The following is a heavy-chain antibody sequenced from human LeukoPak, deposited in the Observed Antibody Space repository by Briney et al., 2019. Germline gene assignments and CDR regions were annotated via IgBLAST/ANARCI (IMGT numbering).Heavy chain of an antibody. CDR3: ASRYYDSSGYCYSDY. V-gene: IGHV1-69*05. Sequence: SVKVSCKASGGTFSSYAISWVRQAPGQGLEWMGGIIPIFGTANYAQKFQGRVTITTDESTSTAYMELSSLRSEDTAVYYCASRYYDSSGYCYSDYWGQGTLVTVSS. D-gene: IGHD3-22*01. CDR1: GGTFSSYA. J-gene: IGHJ4*02. CDR2: IIPIFGTA.